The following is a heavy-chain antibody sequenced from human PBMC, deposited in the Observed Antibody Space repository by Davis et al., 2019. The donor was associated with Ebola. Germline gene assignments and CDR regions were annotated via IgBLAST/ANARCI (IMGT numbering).Heavy chain of an antibody. D-gene: IGHD3-10*01. CDR3: ARTHFGGSGSYYNPSPKSGGMDV. CDR2: IDWDDDK. J-gene: IGHJ6*02. V-gene: IGHV2-70*17. Sequence: SGPTLVKPTQTLTLTCTFSGFSLSTSGMCVSWIRQPPGKALEWLARIDWDDDKFYSTSLKTRLTISKDTSKNQVVLTMTNMDPVDTGTYYCARTHFGGSGSYYNPSPKSGGMDVWGQGTTVTVSS. CDR1: GFSLSTSGMC.